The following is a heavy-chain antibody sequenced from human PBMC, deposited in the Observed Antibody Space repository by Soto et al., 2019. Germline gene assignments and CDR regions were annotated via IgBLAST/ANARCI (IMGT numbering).Heavy chain of an antibody. J-gene: IGHJ6*02. Sequence: AAVKVSCKASGYTFTSYGISWVRQAPGQGLEWMGWISAYNGNINYAQKLQGRVTMTTDTSTSTAYMELRSLRSDDTAVYYCARDGYVGNSGRYYYYGMDVWGQGTTVTVSS. V-gene: IGHV1-18*01. CDR3: ARDGYVGNSGRYYYYGMDV. CDR2: ISAYNGNI. D-gene: IGHD3-10*01. CDR1: GYTFTSYG.